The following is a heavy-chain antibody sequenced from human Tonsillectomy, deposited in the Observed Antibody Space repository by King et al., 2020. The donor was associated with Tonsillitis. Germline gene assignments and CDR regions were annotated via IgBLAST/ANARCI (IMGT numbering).Heavy chain of an antibody. D-gene: IGHD3-3*01. Sequence: QLQESGPGLVKPSETLSLTCTVSGGSISSSSYYWGWIRQPPGKGLEWIGSIYYSGSTYYNPSLKSRVTISVDTSKNQFSLKLSSVTAADTAVYYCAITYYDFWSGYYRGYYFDYWGQGTLVTGSS. CDR1: GGSISSSSYY. V-gene: IGHV4-39*01. J-gene: IGHJ4*02. CDR3: AITYYDFWSGYYRGYYFDY. CDR2: IYYSGST.